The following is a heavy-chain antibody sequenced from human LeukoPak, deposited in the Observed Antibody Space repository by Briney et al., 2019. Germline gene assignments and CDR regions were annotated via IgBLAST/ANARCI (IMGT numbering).Heavy chain of an antibody. J-gene: IGHJ4*02. CDR2: IMQDGSER. D-gene: IGHD3-3*01. CDR3: ARVYDVWSGYYRDY. Sequence: GGSLRLSCAASGFTFSNYWLSWVRQAPGKGLEWVANIMQDGSERYYVDSVKGRFIVSRDNAKNSLYLEMNSLRAEDTAVYYCARVYDVWSGYYRDYWGQGTLVTVSS. V-gene: IGHV3-7*04. CDR1: GFTFSNYW.